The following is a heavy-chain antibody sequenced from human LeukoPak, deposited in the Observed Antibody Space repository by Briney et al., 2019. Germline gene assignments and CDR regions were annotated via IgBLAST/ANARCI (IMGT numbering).Heavy chain of an antibody. CDR2: ISYDGSNK. D-gene: IGHD5-12*01. Sequence: GGSPRLSCAASGFTFSSYGMHWVRQAPGKGLEWVAVISYDGSNKYYADSVKGRFTISRDNSKNTLYLQMNSLRAEDTAVYYCAKDSSGYDGYYYYYYYMDVWGKGTTVTVSS. V-gene: IGHV3-30*18. CDR1: GFTFSSYG. J-gene: IGHJ6*03. CDR3: AKDSSGYDGYYYYYYYMDV.